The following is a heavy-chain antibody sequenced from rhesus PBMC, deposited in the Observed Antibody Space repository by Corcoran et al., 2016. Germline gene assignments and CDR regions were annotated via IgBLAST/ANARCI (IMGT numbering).Heavy chain of an antibody. CDR2: IYGGSGST. CDR3: AASIAGIAAAHDY. J-gene: IGHJ4*01. V-gene: IGHV4S7*01. D-gene: IGHD6-31*01. CDR1: GGSISSSNW. Sequence: QVQLQESGPGLVKPSETLSLTCAVSGGSISSSNWWSWIRQSPGKGLEWIGYIYGGSGSTSYNPSLKSRVTISTDTSKNHFSLKLSSVTAAATAVYYCAASIAGIAAAHDYLGQGVLVTVSS.